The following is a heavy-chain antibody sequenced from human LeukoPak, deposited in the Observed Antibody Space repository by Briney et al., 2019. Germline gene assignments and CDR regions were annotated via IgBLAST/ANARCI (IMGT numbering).Heavy chain of an antibody. D-gene: IGHD2-21*01. Sequence: SVKVSCKSSGGNFNTYAISWVRQAPGQGLEWMGGIIPIFGTANYAQKFQGRVTITTDESTSTAYMELSSLRSEDTAVYYCAVLLDYMDVWGKGTTVTVSS. CDR1: GGNFNTYA. J-gene: IGHJ6*03. CDR3: AVLLDYMDV. CDR2: IIPIFGTA. V-gene: IGHV1-69*05.